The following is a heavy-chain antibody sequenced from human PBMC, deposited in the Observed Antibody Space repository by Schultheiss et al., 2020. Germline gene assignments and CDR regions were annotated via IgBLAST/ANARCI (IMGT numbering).Heavy chain of an antibody. CDR3: AKNTAYYDSSGYYYVGGDAFDI. V-gene: IGHV3-9*01. J-gene: IGHJ3*02. CDR1: GFTFDDYA. D-gene: IGHD3-22*01. CDR2: ISWNSGSI. Sequence: GGSLRLSCAASGFTFDDYAMHWVRQAPGKGLEWVSGISWNSGSIGYADSVKGRFTISRDNAKNFLYLQMNSLRAEDTALYYCAKNTAYYDSSGYYYVGGDAFDIWGQGTMVTVSS.